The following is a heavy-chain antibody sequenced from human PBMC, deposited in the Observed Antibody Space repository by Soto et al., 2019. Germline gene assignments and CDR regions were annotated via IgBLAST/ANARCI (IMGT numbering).Heavy chain of an antibody. CDR3: APDQRWRDLVLWFAP. D-gene: IGHD3-9*01. V-gene: IGHV1-46*03. CDR2: IYPGGVNV. J-gene: IGHJ5*02. CDR1: GYTFTSYY. Sequence: GASVKVSCKASGYTFTSYYMHWVRQAPGQGLEWMGTIYPGGVNVAYAQKFEGRVTMTKDTSTSTVYMELNSLTSEDPAVYYCAPDQRWRDLVLWFAPRGQGTLVNVSS.